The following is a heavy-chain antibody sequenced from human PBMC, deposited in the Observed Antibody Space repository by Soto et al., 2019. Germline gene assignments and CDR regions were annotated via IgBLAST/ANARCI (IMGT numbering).Heavy chain of an antibody. CDR1: GGSISSYY. V-gene: IGHV4-59*01. Sequence: SETLSLTCTVSGGSISSYYWSWIRQPPGKGLEWIGYIYYSGSTNYNPSLKSRVTISVDTSKNQFSLKLSSVTAAATAVYYCASVVVVAATYYMDVWGKGTKVTVSS. CDR3: ASVVVVAATYYMDV. J-gene: IGHJ6*03. CDR2: IYYSGST. D-gene: IGHD2-15*01.